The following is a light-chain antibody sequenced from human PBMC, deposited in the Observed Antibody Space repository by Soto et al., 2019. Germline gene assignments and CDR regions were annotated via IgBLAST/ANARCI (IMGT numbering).Light chain of an antibody. CDR1: SSDVGGYNY. CDR3: SSYTSSSTLFYV. J-gene: IGLJ1*01. CDR2: EVS. V-gene: IGLV2-14*01. Sequence: QSVLTQPASVSGSPGQSITISSTGTSSDVGGYNYVSWYQQHPGKAPKLMIYEVSNRPSGVSNRFSGSKSGNTASLTISGLQAEDEADYYCSSYTSSSTLFYVFGTGTKVTVL.